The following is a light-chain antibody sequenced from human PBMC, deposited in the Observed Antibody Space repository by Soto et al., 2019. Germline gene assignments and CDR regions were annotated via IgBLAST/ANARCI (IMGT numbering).Light chain of an antibody. Sequence: AIRMTQSPSSLSASTGDGVTITCRASQVVSNYLAWYQQKPGQAPKVLIHAASTLQGGVPSRFSGSGSGTDFTLTISGLQSDDFATYYCQQYYTYPWTFGQGTKVDIK. CDR3: QQYYTYPWT. V-gene: IGKV1-8*01. CDR1: QVVSNY. J-gene: IGKJ1*01. CDR2: AAS.